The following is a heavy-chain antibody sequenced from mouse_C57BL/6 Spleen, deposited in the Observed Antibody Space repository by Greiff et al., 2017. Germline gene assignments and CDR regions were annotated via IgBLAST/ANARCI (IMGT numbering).Heavy chain of an antibody. Sequence: QVQLQQPGAELVKPGASVKLSCKASGYTFTSYWMTWVKQRPGQGLEWIGDINPGSGYTKYNQKFKVKATVTVDKSSSSAYMQLNSLTYEYSAAYDCARPISNTVVEGDVEYWGQGTTLT. CDR3: ARPISNTVVEGDVEY. CDR1: GYTFTSYW. J-gene: IGHJ2*01. V-gene: IGHV1-7*01. D-gene: IGHD1-1*01. CDR2: INPGSGYT.